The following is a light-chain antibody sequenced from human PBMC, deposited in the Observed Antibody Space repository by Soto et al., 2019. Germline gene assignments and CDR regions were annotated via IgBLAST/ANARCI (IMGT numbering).Light chain of an antibody. Sequence: DIQMTQSPSTLSASVGDRITITCRASQSISSSLAWYQQKPGKAPKLLIYMASNLQSGVPSRFGGAGSGTEFTLTISSQQPDDFATYDCQQYNTYSRTFGQGTKVEI. J-gene: IGKJ1*01. V-gene: IGKV1-5*03. CDR2: MAS. CDR1: QSISSS. CDR3: QQYNTYSRT.